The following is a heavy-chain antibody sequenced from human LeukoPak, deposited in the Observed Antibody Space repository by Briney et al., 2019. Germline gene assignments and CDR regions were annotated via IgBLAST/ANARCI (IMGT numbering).Heavy chain of an antibody. V-gene: IGHV1-2*06. J-gene: IGHJ5*02. CDR1: GYTFTGYY. D-gene: IGHD2-2*01. CDR2: INPNSGGT. CDR3: ARPHCSSTSCYAETQNWFDP. Sequence: ASVKVSCKASGYTFTGYYMHWVRQAPGQGLEWMGRINPNSGGTNYAQKFQGRVTMTRDTSISTAYMELSRLRSDDTAVYYCARPHCSSTSCYAETQNWFDPWGQGTLVTVSS.